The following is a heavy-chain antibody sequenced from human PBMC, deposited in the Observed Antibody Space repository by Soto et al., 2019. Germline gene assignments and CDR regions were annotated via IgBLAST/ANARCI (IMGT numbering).Heavy chain of an antibody. D-gene: IGHD3-10*01. CDR1: GGSIRSYY. V-gene: IGHV4-59*01. CDR2: VYNNGNT. Sequence: SETLSLTCTVSGGSIRSYYWTWIRQPPGRGLEWIGYVYNNGNTRYNPSLKSRITISVDTPKNQFSLKVESVDAADTATYYCAQLYYVSGRPLMDVWGQGTTVTVSS. CDR3: AQLYYVSGRPLMDV. J-gene: IGHJ6*02.